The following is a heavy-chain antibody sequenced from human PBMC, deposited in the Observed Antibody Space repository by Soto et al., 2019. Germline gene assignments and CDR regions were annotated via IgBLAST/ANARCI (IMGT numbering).Heavy chain of an antibody. Sequence: EVQLVESGGGLVQPGGSLRLSCAASGFTFISYSLNWVRLPPGKGLEWVSYISSSSLTIYYADSVKGRFTVSRDNAKNSLSLQMNSLRDEDTAVYYCASGVGGNYYPYFDPWGQGTLVTVSS. CDR2: ISSSSLTI. V-gene: IGHV3-48*02. D-gene: IGHD1-26*01. CDR3: ASGVGGNYYPYFDP. CDR1: GFTFISYS. J-gene: IGHJ5*02.